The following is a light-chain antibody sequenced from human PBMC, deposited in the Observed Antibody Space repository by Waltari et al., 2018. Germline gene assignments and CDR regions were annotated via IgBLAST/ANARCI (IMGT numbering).Light chain of an antibody. Sequence: DIQMTQSPSTLSASVGDRVTITCRASEIISTGLAWFQQKPGKAPKVLIFQASSLESDVPSRFSGSGSGTEFTLTISSLQPDDFATYYCQQYKTKYTFGQGTRLEIK. J-gene: IGKJ2*01. CDR2: QAS. V-gene: IGKV1-5*03. CDR1: EIISTG. CDR3: QQYKTKYT.